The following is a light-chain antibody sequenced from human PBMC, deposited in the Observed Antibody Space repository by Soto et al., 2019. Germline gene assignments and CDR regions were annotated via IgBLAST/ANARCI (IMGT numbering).Light chain of an antibody. CDR3: QKFSSYPLT. J-gene: IGKJ4*01. Sequence: EIVLTQTPGTLSLSPGERATLSCRASRDVRNNYLAWYQQNTGQAPRLLIYDESSRATGIPDRLSGGGSGTDLNLTISRLEPEDFAVYYCQKFSSYPLTCGGGTKVDI. V-gene: IGKV3-20*01. CDR1: RDVRNNY. CDR2: DES.